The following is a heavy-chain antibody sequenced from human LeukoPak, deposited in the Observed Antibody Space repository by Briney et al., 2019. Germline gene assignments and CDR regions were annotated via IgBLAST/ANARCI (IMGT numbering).Heavy chain of an antibody. D-gene: IGHD3-9*01. V-gene: IGHV1-2*06. J-gene: IGHJ4*02. CDR1: GYTFTGYY. CDR2: INPNSGGT. Sequence: SVKVSCKASGYTFTGYYMHWVRQAPGQGLEWMGRINPNSGGTNYAQKFQGRVTMTRDTSISTAYMELSRLRSDDTAVYYCARVYYDILTGYKPFDYWGQGTLVTVPS. CDR3: ARVYYDILTGYKPFDY.